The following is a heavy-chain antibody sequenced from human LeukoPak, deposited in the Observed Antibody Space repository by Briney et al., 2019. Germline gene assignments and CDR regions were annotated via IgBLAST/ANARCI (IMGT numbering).Heavy chain of an antibody. Sequence: SETLSLTCTVSGGSISSYYWSWIRQPPGNGLEWIGYIYYSGSTNYNPSLKSRVTISVDTSKNQFSLKLSSVTAADTAVYYCARSPISSSDLDYWGQGTLVTVSS. CDR3: ARSPISSSDLDY. D-gene: IGHD6-6*01. CDR1: GGSISSYY. J-gene: IGHJ4*02. V-gene: IGHV4-59*01. CDR2: IYYSGST.